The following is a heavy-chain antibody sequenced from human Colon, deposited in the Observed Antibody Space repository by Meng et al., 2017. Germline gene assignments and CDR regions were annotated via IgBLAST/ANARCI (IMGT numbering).Heavy chain of an antibody. V-gene: IGHV3-30*04. Sequence: GGSLRLSCAASGFTFTTYAMHWVRQPPGKGLEWVAVISYDGSNKFYADSVKGRFSISRGNSKNTVYLQMNSLRPEDTAVYYCARGTPSYSSSWYSYWGQGTLGTVSS. CDR2: ISYDGSNK. J-gene: IGHJ4*02. D-gene: IGHD6-13*01. CDR3: ARGTPSYSSSWYSY. CDR1: GFTFTTYA.